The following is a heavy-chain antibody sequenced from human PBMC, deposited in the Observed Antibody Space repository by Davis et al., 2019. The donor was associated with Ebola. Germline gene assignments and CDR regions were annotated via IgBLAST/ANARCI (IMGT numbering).Heavy chain of an antibody. CDR2: ISWNSGSI. Sequence: GGSLRLSCAASGFTFDSYAMHWVRQAPGKGLEWVSGISWNSGSIGYVDSVKGRFTISRDNAKNSLYLQMNSLRAEDTAVYYCARAGYDYIWGSYRSAYYFDYWGQGTLVTVSS. J-gene: IGHJ4*02. V-gene: IGHV3-9*01. CDR1: GFTFDSYA. CDR3: ARAGYDYIWGSYRSAYYFDY. D-gene: IGHD3-16*02.